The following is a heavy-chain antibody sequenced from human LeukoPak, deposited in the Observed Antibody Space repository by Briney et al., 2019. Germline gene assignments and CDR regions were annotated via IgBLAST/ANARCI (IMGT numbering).Heavy chain of an antibody. Sequence: PGGSLRLSCAASGFTFSKYGMHWIRQAPGKGLEWVAVIWSNGNNVYYVESVKGRFTISRDNSKNTLYLQMNSLRAEDTAVYYCAKDSYGSGTTADYWGQGTLFTVSS. J-gene: IGHJ4*02. D-gene: IGHD3-10*01. CDR3: AKDSYGSGTTADY. CDR2: IWSNGNNV. CDR1: GFTFSKYG. V-gene: IGHV3-33*06.